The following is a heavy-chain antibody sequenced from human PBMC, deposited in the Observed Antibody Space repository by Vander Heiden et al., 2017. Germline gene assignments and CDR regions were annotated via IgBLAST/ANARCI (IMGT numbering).Heavy chain of an antibody. J-gene: IGHJ4*02. Sequence: EVQLVESGGGLVKPGGSLRLSCAASGFTFSTPWMNWVRQAPGKGLEWVGRIKSKTDGGTTDYAAPVKGRFTISRDDSKNTLYLQMNSLKTEDTAVYYCTTETKTYYYGSGSYRDWGQGTLVTVSS. CDR1: GFTFSTPW. D-gene: IGHD3-10*01. CDR2: IKSKTDGGTT. CDR3: TTETKTYYYGSGSYRD. V-gene: IGHV3-15*07.